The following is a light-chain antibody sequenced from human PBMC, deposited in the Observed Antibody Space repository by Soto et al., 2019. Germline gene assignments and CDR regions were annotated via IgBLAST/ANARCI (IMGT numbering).Light chain of an antibody. CDR1: SGSIASNY. CDR3: QSYDSSTVV. V-gene: IGLV6-57*04. Sequence: NFMLTQPHSVSESPGKTVTISCTRSSGSIASNYVQWYQQRPGSAPTTVIYEDNQRPSGVPDRFSGSIDSSSNSASLTISGLKTEDEADYYCQSYDSSTVVFGGWTKVTVL. J-gene: IGLJ2*01. CDR2: EDN.